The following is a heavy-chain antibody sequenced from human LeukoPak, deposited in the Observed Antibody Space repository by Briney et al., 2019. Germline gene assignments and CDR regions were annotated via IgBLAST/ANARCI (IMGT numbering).Heavy chain of an antibody. V-gene: IGHV1-8*01. D-gene: IGHD3-10*01. J-gene: IGHJ4*02. Sequence: ASVKVSCKASGYTFTSYVINWVRQATGQGLEWMGWMNPNSGNTGYAQKFQGRVTMTRNTSISSAYMELSSLRSGDTAVYYCCVIHYGPRSNFDYWGQGTLVTVSS. CDR2: MNPNSGNT. CDR3: CVIHYGPRSNFDY. CDR1: GYTFTSYV.